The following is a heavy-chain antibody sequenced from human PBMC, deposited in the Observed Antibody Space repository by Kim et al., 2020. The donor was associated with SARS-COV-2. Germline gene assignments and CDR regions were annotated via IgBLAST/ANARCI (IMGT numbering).Heavy chain of an antibody. D-gene: IGHD1-26*01. V-gene: IGHV6-1*01. CDR3: ARDAPVGSHFDY. Sequence: HYAESVKSRITISPDTSKNQFSLQLNSVTPGDTAVYYCARDAPVGSHFDYWGQGTLVTVSS. J-gene: IGHJ4*02.